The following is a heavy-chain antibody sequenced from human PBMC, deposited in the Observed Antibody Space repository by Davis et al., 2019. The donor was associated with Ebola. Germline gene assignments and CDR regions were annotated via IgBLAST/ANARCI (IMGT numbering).Heavy chain of an antibody. J-gene: IGHJ6*03. CDR3: AKDRSSGSYDDYYMDV. D-gene: IGHD1-26*01. CDR2: ISYDGSSK. Sequence: GESLKIPCAASGFTFSSYGMHWLRQAPVKGLEWVAVISYDGSSKYYADSVKGRFTISRDNSKNTLYLQMNSLRAEDTAVYYCAKDRSSGSYDDYYMDVWGKGTTVTVSS. CDR1: GFTFSSYG. V-gene: IGHV3-30*18.